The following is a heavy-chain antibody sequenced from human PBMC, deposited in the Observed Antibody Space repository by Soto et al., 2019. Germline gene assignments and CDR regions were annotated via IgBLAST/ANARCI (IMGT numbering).Heavy chain of an antibody. D-gene: IGHD3-10*01. Sequence: QVQLVESGGGVVQPGRSLRLSCAASGFTFSSYGMHWVRQAPGKGLEWVAVISYDGSNKYYADSVKGRFTISRDNSKNXXYLQMNSLRAEDTAVYYCAKDRVVVRGVISHRLDYWGQGTLVTVSS. J-gene: IGHJ4*02. CDR3: AKDRVVVRGVISHRLDY. V-gene: IGHV3-30*18. CDR1: GFTFSSYG. CDR2: ISYDGSNK.